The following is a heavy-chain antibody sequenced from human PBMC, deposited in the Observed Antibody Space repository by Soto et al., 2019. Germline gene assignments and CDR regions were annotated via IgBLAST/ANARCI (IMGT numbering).Heavy chain of an antibody. CDR2: INHSGST. CDR3: ARRIPYYDFWSGYYPGAFDI. D-gene: IGHD3-3*01. Sequence: PSETLSLTCAVYGGSFSGYYWSWIRQPPGKGLEWSGEINHSGSTNYNPSLKSRVNISVDTSKHQFSLKLSSVTAADTAVYYCARRIPYYDFWSGYYPGAFDIWGQGTMVNVSS. V-gene: IGHV4-34*01. J-gene: IGHJ3*02. CDR1: GGSFSGYY.